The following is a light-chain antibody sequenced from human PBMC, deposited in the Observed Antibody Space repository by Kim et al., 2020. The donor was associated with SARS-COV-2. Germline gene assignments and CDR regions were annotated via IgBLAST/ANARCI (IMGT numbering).Light chain of an antibody. CDR1: SLRIYY. CDR2: GKN. CDR3: NSRDTNDIVL. Sequence: SSELTQDPAVSVALGQTVRITCQGDSLRIYYATWYQQKPGQAPILLIYGKNNRPSGIPDRFSGSSSGNTASLTITGTQAGDEADYYCNSRDTNDIVLFGG. V-gene: IGLV3-19*01. J-gene: IGLJ2*01.